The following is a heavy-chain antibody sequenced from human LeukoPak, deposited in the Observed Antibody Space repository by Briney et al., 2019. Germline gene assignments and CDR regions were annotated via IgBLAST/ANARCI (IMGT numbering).Heavy chain of an antibody. V-gene: IGHV4-59*08. Sequence: SETLSLTCTVSGGSISSYYWSWIRQPPGKGLEWIGYIYYSGSTNYNPSLKSRVTISVDTSKNQFSLKLSSVTAADTAVYYCARRYYYDSSGHRDAFDIWGQGTMVTVSS. D-gene: IGHD3-22*01. CDR3: ARRYYYDSSGHRDAFDI. J-gene: IGHJ3*02. CDR1: GGSISSYY. CDR2: IYYSGST.